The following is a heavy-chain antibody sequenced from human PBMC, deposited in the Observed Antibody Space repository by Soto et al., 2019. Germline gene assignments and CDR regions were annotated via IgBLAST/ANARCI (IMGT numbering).Heavy chain of an antibody. CDR2: IWYDGSNR. V-gene: IGHV3-33*01. CDR1: GFTFSTYG. D-gene: IGHD6-19*01. CDR3: ARSHGTHSSGWYVEHYYCGMDF. J-gene: IGHJ6*02. Sequence: GGSLRLSCAASGFTFSTYGMHWVRQAPGKGLEWVAVIWYDGSNRYYADSVKGRFTISRDNSKNSLYLQMNRLRAEDTAVYYCARSHGTHSSGWYVEHYYCGMDFWGQGTTVTVSS.